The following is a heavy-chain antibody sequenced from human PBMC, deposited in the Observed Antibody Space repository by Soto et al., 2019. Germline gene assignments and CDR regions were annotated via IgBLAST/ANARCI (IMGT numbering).Heavy chain of an antibody. V-gene: IGHV2-5*02. CDR2: IFWDDDK. D-gene: IGHD2-15*01. Sequence: QITLKESGPTLVKPTQTLTLTCTFSGFSLNTSGVGVGWIRQPPGKALEWLALIFWDDDKRYSPFLKNRLTITTGTPRNQVVLAMTNMDPVYTATYFCAHDGGYCSVDTCHDWFDPWGQGTLVTGSS. CDR3: AHDGGYCSVDTCHDWFDP. J-gene: IGHJ5*02. CDR1: GFSLNTSGVG.